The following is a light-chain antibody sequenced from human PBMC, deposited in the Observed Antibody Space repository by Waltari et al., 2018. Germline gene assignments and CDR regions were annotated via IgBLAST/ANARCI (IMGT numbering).Light chain of an antibody. CDR1: ELPRKY. Sequence: SYELKQPPSVSVSPGQTASITCTGHELPRKYAYWFQRKSGQAPRLVIFEDTKRPSGIPERFSGSSSGTVATLTITGAQVDDEADYYCYSSDSTGLRVFGGGTTVVVL. CDR2: EDT. CDR3: YSSDSTGLRV. J-gene: IGLJ1*01. V-gene: IGLV3-10*01.